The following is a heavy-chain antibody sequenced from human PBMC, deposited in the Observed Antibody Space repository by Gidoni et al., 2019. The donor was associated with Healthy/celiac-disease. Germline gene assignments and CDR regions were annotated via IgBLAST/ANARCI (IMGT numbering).Heavy chain of an antibody. J-gene: IGHJ4*02. CDR3: ARVHRPYYDSSGYFDY. D-gene: IGHD3-22*01. CDR1: GFTFSSYG. CDR2: IWYDGSNK. V-gene: IGHV3-33*01. Sequence: QVQLVESGGGVVQPGRSLRLSCAASGFTFSSYGMHWVRQAPGKGREWVAVIWYDGSNKYYADSVKGRFTISRDNSKNTLYLQMNSLRAEDTAVYYCARVHRPYYDSSGYFDYWGQGTLVTVSS.